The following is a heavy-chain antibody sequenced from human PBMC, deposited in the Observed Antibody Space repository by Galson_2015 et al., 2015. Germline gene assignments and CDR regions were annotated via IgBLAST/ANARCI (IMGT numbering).Heavy chain of an antibody. D-gene: IGHD1-26*01. CDR2: ISYDGSNK. J-gene: IGHJ4*02. V-gene: IGHV3-30-3*01. CDR3: ARGRGWETLRKSPLDY. Sequence: SLRLSCAASGFTFSSYAMHWVRQAPGKGLEWVAVISYDGSNKYYADSVKGRFTISRDNSRDTLYLQMNSLRAEDTAVYYCARGRGWETLRKSPLDYWGQGTLVTVSS. CDR1: GFTFSSYA.